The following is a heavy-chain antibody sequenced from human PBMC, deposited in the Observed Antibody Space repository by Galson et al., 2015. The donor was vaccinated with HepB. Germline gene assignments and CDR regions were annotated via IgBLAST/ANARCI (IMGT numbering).Heavy chain of an antibody. J-gene: IGHJ3*02. CDR3: AKDRGSGAFDI. CDR1: GFTFSSYG. CDR2: ISYDGSNK. D-gene: IGHD5-24*01. V-gene: IGHV3-30*18. Sequence: SLRLSCAASGFTFSSYGMHWVRQAPGKGLEWVAVISYDGSNKYYADSVKGRFTISRDNSKNTLYLQMNSLRAEDTAVYYCAKDRGSGAFDIWGQGTMVTVSS.